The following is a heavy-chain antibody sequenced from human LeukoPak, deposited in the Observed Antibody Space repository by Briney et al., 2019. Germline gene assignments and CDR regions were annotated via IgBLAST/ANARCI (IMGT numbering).Heavy chain of an antibody. V-gene: IGHV1-2*02. D-gene: IGHD6-25*01. CDR2: INPNSGGT. Sequence: ASVKVSCKASGYTFTGYYMHWVRQAPGQGLEWMGWINPNSGGTNYAQKFQGRVTMTRDTSISTAYMELSRLRSDDTAVYYCARPLSSVDAFDIWGQGTMVTVSS. CDR3: ARPLSSVDAFDI. CDR1: GYTFTGYY. J-gene: IGHJ3*02.